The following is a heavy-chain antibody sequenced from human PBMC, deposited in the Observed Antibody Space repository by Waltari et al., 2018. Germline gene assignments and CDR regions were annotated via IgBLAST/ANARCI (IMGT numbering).Heavy chain of an antibody. V-gene: IGHV3-49*04. J-gene: IGHJ4*02. Sequence: EVQLVESGGGLVQPGRSLRLSCTGSGFIFAVYAMSWVRQAPGKGLEWVGFIRSKLYGGTTEYAASVKDRFTVSRDDSKNIAFLEMNNLKTEDTAVYYCARSYYDSGPLDYWGQGSLVTVSS. CDR2: IRSKLYGGTT. CDR1: GFIFAVYA. CDR3: ARSYYDSGPLDY. D-gene: IGHD3-3*01.